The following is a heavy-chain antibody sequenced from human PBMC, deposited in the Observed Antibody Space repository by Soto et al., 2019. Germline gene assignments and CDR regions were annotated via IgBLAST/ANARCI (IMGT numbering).Heavy chain of an antibody. Sequence: QVQLVQSGAEVKKPGASVKVSCKASGYTFTSYDISWVRQAPGQGLEWMGWMSTSNGNTNYAQKLXGRVTMTTDTSTSTANMELRSLSPDDTAVYFCARDRNWVDPWGQGTLVTVS. CDR3: ARDRNWVDP. CDR1: GYTFTSYD. V-gene: IGHV1-18*01. CDR2: MSTSNGNT. J-gene: IGHJ5*02.